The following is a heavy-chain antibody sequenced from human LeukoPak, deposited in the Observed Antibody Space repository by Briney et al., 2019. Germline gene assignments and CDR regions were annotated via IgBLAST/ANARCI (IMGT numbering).Heavy chain of an antibody. D-gene: IGHD3-16*01. CDR1: GGSISSYY. CDR3: ARGIQYSRMGGKFDY. Sequence: KPSETLSLTCSVSGGSISSYYWSWIRQPPGKGLEWIGYVYYSGSTDYNPSLQSRVTISVDTSKTQFSLKLNSVTAADTAVYYCARGIQYSRMGGKFDYWGQGTLVTVSS. V-gene: IGHV4-59*12. J-gene: IGHJ4*02. CDR2: VYYSGST.